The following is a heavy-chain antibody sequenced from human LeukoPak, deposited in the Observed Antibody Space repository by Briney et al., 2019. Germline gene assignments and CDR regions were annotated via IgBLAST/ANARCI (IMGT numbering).Heavy chain of an antibody. CDR3: ARDRGYDFWSGYYRGDYNWFDP. V-gene: IGHV1-46*01. CDR2: INPSGGST. Sequence: ASVKVSCKASGYTFTSYYMHWVRQAPGQGLEWMGIINPSGGSTSYAQKFQGRVTMTRDTSTSTVYMELSSLRSGDTAVYYCARDRGYDFWSGYYRGDYNWFDPWGQGTLVTVSS. CDR1: GYTFTSYY. J-gene: IGHJ5*02. D-gene: IGHD3-3*01.